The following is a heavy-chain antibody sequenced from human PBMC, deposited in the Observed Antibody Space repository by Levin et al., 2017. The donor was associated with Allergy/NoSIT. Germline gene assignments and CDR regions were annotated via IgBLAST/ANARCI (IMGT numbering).Heavy chain of an antibody. J-gene: IGHJ6*02. CDR1: GGTFSSYT. V-gene: IGHV1-69*04. Sequence: SVKVSCKASGGTFSSYTISWVRQAPGQGLEWMGRIIPILGIANYAQKFQGRVTITADKSTSTAYMELSSLRSEDTAVYYCARDSPIGAGYYYYGMDVWGQGTTVTVSS. CDR2: IIPILGIA. CDR3: ARDSPIGAGYYYYGMDV. D-gene: IGHD1-26*01.